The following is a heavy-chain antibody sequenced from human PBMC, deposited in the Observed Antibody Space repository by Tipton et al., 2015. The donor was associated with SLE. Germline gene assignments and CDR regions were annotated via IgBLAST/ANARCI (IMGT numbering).Heavy chain of an antibody. CDR2: TSTSGTTT. V-gene: IGHV3-11*04. CDR3: ASLYSSGIDF. CDR1: GFTFSDYY. J-gene: IGHJ4*02. Sequence: GSLRLSCAASGFTFSDYYMSWIRQAPGKGLEWISYTSTSGTTTFYADSVKGRFTFSRDNAKNSLYLQMNSLRVEDTAVYYCASLYSSGIDFWGRGTLVTVSS. D-gene: IGHD3-22*01.